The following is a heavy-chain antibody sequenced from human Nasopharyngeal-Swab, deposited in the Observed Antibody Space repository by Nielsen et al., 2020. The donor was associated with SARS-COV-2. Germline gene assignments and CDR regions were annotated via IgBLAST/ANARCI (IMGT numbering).Heavy chain of an antibody. J-gene: IGHJ4*02. CDR3: ARLDSRSSGDY. CDR2: IYPSGST. Sequence: SETLSLTCTVSDDSIRSSSFSWGWIRQPPGKGLEWIAQIYPSGSTNHNPSLRRRVTISIDTTKKQFSLKLHSVTAADTAVYYCARLDSRSSGDYWGQGSLVTVSS. CDR1: DDSIRSSSFS. D-gene: IGHD6-6*01. V-gene: IGHV4-39*01.